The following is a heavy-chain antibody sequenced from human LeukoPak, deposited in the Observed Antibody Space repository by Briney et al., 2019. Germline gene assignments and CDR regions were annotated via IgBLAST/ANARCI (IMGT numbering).Heavy chain of an antibody. Sequence: GGSLRLSCAASGFTFSSYSMNWVRQAPGKRLEWVSSISSSSSYIYYADSVKGRFTISRDNAKNSLYLQMNSLRAEDTAVYYCARDKAGSGIRDYWGQGTLVTVSS. V-gene: IGHV3-21*01. J-gene: IGHJ4*02. CDR2: ISSSSSYI. D-gene: IGHD3-10*01. CDR1: GFTFSSYS. CDR3: ARDKAGSGIRDY.